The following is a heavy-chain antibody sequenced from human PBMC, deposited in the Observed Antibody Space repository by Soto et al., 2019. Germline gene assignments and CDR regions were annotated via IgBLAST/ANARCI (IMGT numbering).Heavy chain of an antibody. CDR3: VRDGTKTLRDWFDP. V-gene: IGHV4-4*07. CDR1: GASISGFY. J-gene: IGHJ5*02. CDR2: IYATGTT. D-gene: IGHD1-1*01. Sequence: PSETLSLTCTVSGASISGFYLSWIRKSVGKGLEWIGRIYATGTTDYNPSLKSRVMMSVDTSKKQFSLKLRSVTAADTAVYYCVRDGTKTLRDWFDPWGQGISVTVYS.